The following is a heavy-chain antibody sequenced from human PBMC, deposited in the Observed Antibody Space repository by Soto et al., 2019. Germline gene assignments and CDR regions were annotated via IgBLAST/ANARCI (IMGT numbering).Heavy chain of an antibody. CDR1: GYSFTSSW. J-gene: IGHJ4*02. CDR3: ARRGSSSSFFYDS. CDR2: IDPSDSYI. Sequence: EVQLVQSGAEVKKPGESLRISCQGSGYSFTSSWISWVRQMPGEGLEWMGRIDPSDSYINYSPSFQGRGTISADKSISTAYLQWSSLKASDTAMYYCARRGSSSSFFYDSWGQGTLVTVSS. D-gene: IGHD6-6*01. V-gene: IGHV5-10-1*03.